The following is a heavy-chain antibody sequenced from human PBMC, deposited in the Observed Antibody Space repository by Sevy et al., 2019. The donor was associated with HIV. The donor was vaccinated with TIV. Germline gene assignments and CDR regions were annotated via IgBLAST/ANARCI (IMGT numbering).Heavy chain of an antibody. CDR3: AKSPRYDILTGSFDP. CDR1: GFTFDDYA. V-gene: IGHV3-9*01. CDR2: ISWNSGSI. J-gene: IGHJ5*02. D-gene: IGHD3-9*01. Sequence: GGSLRLSCAASGFTFDDYAMHWVRQAPGKGLEWVSGISWNSGSIGYADSVKGRFTISIDNAKNSLYLQMNSLRAEDTALYYCAKSPRYDILTGSFDPWGQLTLVTVSS.